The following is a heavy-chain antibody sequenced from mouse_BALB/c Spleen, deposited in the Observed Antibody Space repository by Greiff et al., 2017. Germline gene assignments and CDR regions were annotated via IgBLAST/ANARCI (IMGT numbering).Heavy chain of an antibody. CDR1: GFTFSSYA. CDR3: ARGGGSSYGY. V-gene: IGHV5-6-5*01. D-gene: IGHD1-1*01. J-gene: IGHJ2*01. Sequence: EVQLVESGGGLVKPGGSLKLSCAASGFTFSSYAMSWVRQTPEKRLEWVASISSGGSTYYPDSVKGRFTISRDNARNILYLQMSSLRSEDTAMYYCARGGGSSYGYWGQGTTLTVSS. CDR2: ISSGGST.